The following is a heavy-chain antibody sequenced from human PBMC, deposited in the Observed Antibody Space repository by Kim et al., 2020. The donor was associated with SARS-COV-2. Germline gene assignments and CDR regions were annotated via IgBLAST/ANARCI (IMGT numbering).Heavy chain of an antibody. CDR3: TTVMTWLYLTRDAFDI. D-gene: IGHD3-16*02. Sequence: VKGRFTISRDDSKNTLYLQMNSLKTEDTAVYYCTTVMTWLYLTRDAFDIWGQGTMVTVSS. V-gene: IGHV3-15*01. J-gene: IGHJ3*02.